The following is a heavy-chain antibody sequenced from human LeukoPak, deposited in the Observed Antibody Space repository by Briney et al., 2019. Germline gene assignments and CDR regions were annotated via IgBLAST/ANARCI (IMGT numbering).Heavy chain of an antibody. Sequence: GGSLRLSCAASGFIFSSYAMHWVRQAPGKGLEWVAVISYDGNNKYYADSVKGRFIISRDNSKNTLYLQMNSLGVEDTAVYYCARDPKRGFSYGWGAFDIWGQGTMVTVSS. D-gene: IGHD5-18*01. V-gene: IGHV3-30-3*01. CDR2: ISYDGNNK. CDR3: ARDPKRGFSYGWGAFDI. CDR1: GFIFSSYA. J-gene: IGHJ3*02.